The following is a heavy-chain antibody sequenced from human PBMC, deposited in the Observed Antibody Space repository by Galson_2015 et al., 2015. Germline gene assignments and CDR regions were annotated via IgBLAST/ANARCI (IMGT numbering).Heavy chain of an antibody. D-gene: IGHD3-10*01. Sequence: SLRLSCAASGFTFSSYGMNWVRQAPGKGLEWVSSISSSSSYIYYADSVKGRFTISRDNAKNSLYLQMNSLRAEDTAVYYCARVARYYGSGSYSDAFDIWGQGTMVTVSS. CDR1: GFTFSSYG. CDR2: ISSSSSYI. J-gene: IGHJ3*02. V-gene: IGHV3-21*01. CDR3: ARVARYYGSGSYSDAFDI.